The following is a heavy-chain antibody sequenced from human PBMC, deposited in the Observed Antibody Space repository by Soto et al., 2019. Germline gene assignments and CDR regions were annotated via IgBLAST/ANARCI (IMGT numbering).Heavy chain of an antibody. CDR2: ISYDGSNK. D-gene: IGHD6-19*01. J-gene: IGHJ4*02. CDR3: ARVAGGKPGIAVAGTSVGYYFDY. V-gene: IGHV3-30-3*01. Sequence: AGGSLRLSCAASGFTFSSYAMHWVRQAPGKGLEWVAVISYDGSNKYYADSVKGRFTISRDNSKNTLYLQMNSLRAEDTAVYYCARVAGGKPGIAVAGTSVGYYFDYWGQGTLVTVSS. CDR1: GFTFSSYA.